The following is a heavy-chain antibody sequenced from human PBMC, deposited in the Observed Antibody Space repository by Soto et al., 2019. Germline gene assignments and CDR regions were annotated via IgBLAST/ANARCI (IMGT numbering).Heavy chain of an antibody. CDR3: ARLRASSWYMGGYLDY. CDR2: IVSRSTYT. CDR1: GFAFSDSH. J-gene: IGHJ4*02. Sequence: QVQLVESGGGLVKTGGSLRLSCAASGFAFSDSHMSWIRQAPGKGLEYVSYIVSRSTYTNYADSVKGRFTISRDNAKNSLYLEMNSLRAEDTAVYYCARLRASSWYMGGYLDYWGLGTLVTVSS. D-gene: IGHD6-13*01. V-gene: IGHV3-11*06.